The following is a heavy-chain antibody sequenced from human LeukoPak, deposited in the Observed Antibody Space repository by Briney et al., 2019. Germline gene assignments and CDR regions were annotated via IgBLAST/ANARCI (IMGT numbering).Heavy chain of an antibody. CDR2: IWFDGSNE. Sequence: PGRSLRLSCAASVFTFSSYGMHWVRQAPGKGLEWVAVIWFDGSNEYYADSVKGRFTISRDNAKNTLYLQMNSLRAEDTAVYYCARGGIRFIDYWGQGTLVTVSS. V-gene: IGHV3-33*01. J-gene: IGHJ4*02. CDR3: ARGGIRFIDY. CDR1: VFTFSSYG. D-gene: IGHD3-10*01.